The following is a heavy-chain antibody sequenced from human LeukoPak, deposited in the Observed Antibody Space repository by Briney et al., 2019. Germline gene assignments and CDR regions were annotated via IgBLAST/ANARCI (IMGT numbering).Heavy chain of an antibody. J-gene: IGHJ4*02. D-gene: IGHD6-13*01. CDR2: ISGGGSAT. CDR1: GFTFSNYA. CDR3: AKSGMAAGALGVDY. V-gene: IGHV3-23*01. Sequence: GGSLRLSCAASGFTFSNYAMSWVRQAPEKGLEWVSAISGGGSATYYADSVKGRFTISRDNSKNTLYLQMNSLRAEDSAVYYCAKSGMAAGALGVDYWGQGTLVTVSS.